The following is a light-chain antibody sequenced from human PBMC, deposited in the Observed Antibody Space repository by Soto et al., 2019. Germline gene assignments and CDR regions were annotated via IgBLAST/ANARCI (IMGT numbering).Light chain of an antibody. CDR2: NKN. Sequence: QSVLTQPPSASGTPGQRVTISCSGTNSNIRTNSVNWFQQLPGAAPKLLIYNKNRRPSGVPDRFSGSKSGTSASLAISGLQSEDEADYYCSAWDDSLNGPVFGGGTQLTVL. CDR3: SAWDDSLNGPV. V-gene: IGLV1-44*01. J-gene: IGLJ3*02. CDR1: NSNIRTNS.